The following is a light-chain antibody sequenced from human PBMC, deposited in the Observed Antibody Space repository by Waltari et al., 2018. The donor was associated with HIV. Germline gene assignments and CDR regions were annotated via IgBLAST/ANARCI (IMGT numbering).Light chain of an antibody. J-gene: IGKJ2*01. Sequence: DIQMTQSPSSLSASVGDRVTITCRASQGINNYLNWYQQKPGKAPNLLIYASSILQSGVPSRLSGSGSGTDFTLTISSLQPEDFATYYCQQSYSTPYTFGQGTKLEI. CDR3: QQSYSTPYT. CDR1: QGINNY. CDR2: ASS. V-gene: IGKV1-39*01.